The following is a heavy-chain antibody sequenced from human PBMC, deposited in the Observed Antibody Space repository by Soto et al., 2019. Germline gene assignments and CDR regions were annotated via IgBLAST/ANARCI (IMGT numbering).Heavy chain of an antibody. CDR2: TYYRSKWYN. V-gene: IGHV6-1*01. D-gene: IGHD2-2*02. CDR3: ARAIVVPAAIQLYYYYGMDV. Sequence: SQTLSLTCAISVDSVSSNSAAWNWIRQSPSRGLEWLGRTYYRSKWYNDYAVSVKSRITINPDTSKNQFSLQLNSVTPEDTAVYYCARAIVVPAAIQLYYYYGMDVWGQGTTVTVPS. CDR1: VDSVSSNSAA. J-gene: IGHJ6*02.